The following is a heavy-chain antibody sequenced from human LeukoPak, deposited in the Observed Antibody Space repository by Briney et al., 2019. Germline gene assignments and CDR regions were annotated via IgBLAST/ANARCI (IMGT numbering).Heavy chain of an antibody. Sequence: PGGSLRLSCAASGFTFSDYGMHWVRQAPGKGLEWVAFLQFDGSNKNYGDSVKGRFTISRDNSKHTLYLQMNNLRSEDTAVYYCAKDRGGSVYVEHLDYWGQGTLVSVSS. D-gene: IGHD5/OR15-5a*01. J-gene: IGHJ4*02. CDR1: GFTFSDYG. CDR2: LQFDGSNK. V-gene: IGHV3-30*02. CDR3: AKDRGGSVYVEHLDY.